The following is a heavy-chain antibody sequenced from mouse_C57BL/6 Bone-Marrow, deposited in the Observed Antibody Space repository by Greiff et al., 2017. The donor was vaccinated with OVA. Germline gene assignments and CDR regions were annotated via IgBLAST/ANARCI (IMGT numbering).Heavy chain of an antibody. D-gene: IGHD1-1*01. J-gene: IGHJ2*01. CDR3: AREGPFITTVVAGDY. V-gene: IGHV1-64*01. CDR2: IHPNSGST. CDR1: GYTFTSYW. Sequence: QVQLQQPGAELVKPGASVKLSCKASGYTFTSYWMHWVKQRPGQGLEWIGMIHPNSGSTNYNEKFKSKATLTVDKSSDTAYMQLSSRTSEDAAVYYCAREGPFITTVVAGDYWGQGTTLTVSS.